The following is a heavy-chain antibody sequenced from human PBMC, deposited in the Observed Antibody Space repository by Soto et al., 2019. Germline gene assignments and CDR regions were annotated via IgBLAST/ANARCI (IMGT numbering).Heavy chain of an antibody. J-gene: IGHJ4*02. CDR3: AMWNYAYDH. V-gene: IGHV3-74*01. CDR1: GLTFSTYW. Sequence: PGGSLRLSCAASGLTFSTYWMHWVRQVPGKGLVWVSYISGDGSATNYADSVQGRFTISRDNAKNTLYLQMNSLRAEDTALYYCAMWNYAYDHWGQGTLVTVSS. CDR2: ISGDGSAT. D-gene: IGHD1-7*01.